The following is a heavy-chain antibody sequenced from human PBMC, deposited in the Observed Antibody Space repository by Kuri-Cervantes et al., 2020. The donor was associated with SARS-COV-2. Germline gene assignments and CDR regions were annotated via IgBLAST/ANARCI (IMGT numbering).Heavy chain of an antibody. CDR2: IYHSGST. Sequence: LRLSCAVSGGSISSGGYYWSWIRQPPGKGLEWIGYIYHSGSTYYNPSLKSRVTISVDRSKNQFSLKLSSVTAADTAVYYCARSFLSSSDAFDIWGQGTMVTVSS. CDR1: GGSISSGGYY. D-gene: IGHD6-6*01. CDR3: ARSFLSSSDAFDI. J-gene: IGHJ3*02. V-gene: IGHV4-30-2*01.